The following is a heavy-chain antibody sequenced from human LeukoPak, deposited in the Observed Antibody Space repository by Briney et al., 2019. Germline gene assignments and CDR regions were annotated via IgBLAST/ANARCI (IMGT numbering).Heavy chain of an antibody. D-gene: IGHD2-2*01. CDR1: GFTFDDYG. Sequence: PGGSLRLSCAASGFTFDDYGMSWVRQAPGKGLEWVSGINWNGGSTGYADSVKGRFTISRDNAKNSLYLQMNSLRAEDTALYYCARVVGDRSSTSCANYYMDVWGKGTTVTVSS. CDR3: ARVVGDRSSTSCANYYMDV. J-gene: IGHJ6*03. V-gene: IGHV3-20*04. CDR2: INWNGGST.